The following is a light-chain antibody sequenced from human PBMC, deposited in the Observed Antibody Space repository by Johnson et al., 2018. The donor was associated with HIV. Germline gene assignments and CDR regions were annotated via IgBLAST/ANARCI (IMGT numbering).Light chain of an antibody. CDR2: ENH. V-gene: IGLV1-51*02. Sequence: QSVLTQPPSVSAAPGQKVTISCSGSISNIGNNDVSWYQQLPGTAPKPLMYENHKRPSGIPDRFSGSKSPTSAPLGIPGLQTGDEADYYCATWHSSLTSGGVFGTGTKVTVL. CDR1: ISNIGNND. J-gene: IGLJ1*01. CDR3: ATWHSSLTSGGV.